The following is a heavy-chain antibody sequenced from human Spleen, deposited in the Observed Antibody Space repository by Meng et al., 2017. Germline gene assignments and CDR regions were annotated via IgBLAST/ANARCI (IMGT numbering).Heavy chain of an antibody. CDR1: GGSLRNHC. CDR2: IYSTGST. J-gene: IGHJ6*02. Sequence: SETLSLTCTVSGGSLRNHCWSWIRQPPGKGLEWIGYIYSTGSTNYSPSLNSRVTMSVDTSKNQVSLSLSSVTDADSAIYYCAGTPIAIVFGRADYYGIDVWGQGTTVTVSS. V-gene: IGHV4-59*11. CDR3: AGTPIAIVFGRADYYGIDV. D-gene: IGHD3-10*02.